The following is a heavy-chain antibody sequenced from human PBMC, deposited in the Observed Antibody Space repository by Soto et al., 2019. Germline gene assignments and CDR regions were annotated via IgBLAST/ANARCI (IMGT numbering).Heavy chain of an antibody. CDR2: IKQDGSEK. V-gene: IGHV3-7*01. CDR1: GMPFSSYW. D-gene: IGHD2-2*03. Sequence: GGSLRLSCAASGMPFSSYWMSWVRQSPGKGLEWVANIKQDGSEKYYVDSVKGRFTISRDNAKNSLYLQMNSLRAEDTAVYYCARGPTHDPIGLGQFDIWGQGTMVTVSS. CDR3: ARGPTHDPIGLGQFDI. J-gene: IGHJ3*02.